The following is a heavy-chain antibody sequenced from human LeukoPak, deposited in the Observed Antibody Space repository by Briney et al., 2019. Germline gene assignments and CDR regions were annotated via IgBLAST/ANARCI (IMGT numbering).Heavy chain of an antibody. D-gene: IGHD4-23*01. CDR3: ASNDYCSNSQYYGMDV. V-gene: IGHV4-4*02. CDR2: VYRSGST. J-gene: IGHJ6*02. Sequence: SETLSLTCAVSGGSISTSNWWSWVRQPPEKGLEGIGEVYRSGSTNYNPSLKSRVTMSVDKSRNQFSLNLNSVTAADTAVYYCASNDYCSNSQYYGMDVWGQGTTVIVSS. CDR1: GGSISTSNW.